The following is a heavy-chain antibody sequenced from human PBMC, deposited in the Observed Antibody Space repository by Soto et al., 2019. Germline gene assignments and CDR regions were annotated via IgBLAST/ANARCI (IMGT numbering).Heavy chain of an antibody. V-gene: IGHV3-23*01. CDR3: AKDRAGSGWYYFDY. CDR1: GFTFSSYA. D-gene: IGHD6-19*01. J-gene: IGHJ4*02. Sequence: GGSLRLSCAASGFTFSSYAMSWVRQAPGKGLEWVSAISGSGGSTYYADSAKGRFTISRDNSKSTLYLQMNSLRAEDTAVYYCAKDRAGSGWYYFDYWGQGTPVTVSS. CDR2: ISGSGGST.